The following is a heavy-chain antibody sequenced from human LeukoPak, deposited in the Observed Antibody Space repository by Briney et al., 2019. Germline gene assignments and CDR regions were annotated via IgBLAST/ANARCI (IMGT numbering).Heavy chain of an antibody. Sequence: SGTLSLTCTVSGGSITSNKWWSWVRQPPGKGLEWIGEIYHSGSTNYSPSLKSRVTISVDKSKNQFSLKLSSVTAADTAVYYCARGPFNSREFDYWGQGSLVTVSS. D-gene: IGHD4-23*01. CDR1: GGSITSNKW. CDR2: IYHSGST. J-gene: IGHJ4*02. V-gene: IGHV4-4*02. CDR3: ARGPFNSREFDY.